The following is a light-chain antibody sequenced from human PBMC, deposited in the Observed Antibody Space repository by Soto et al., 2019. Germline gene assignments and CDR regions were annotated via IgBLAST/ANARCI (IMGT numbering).Light chain of an antibody. CDR3: QQNDNLPPA. CDR2: DAS. Sequence: DIPMTQSPSSLSASVGDRVTITCQASQDISNYLNWYQQKPGKAPKLLLYDASNLETGVPSRFSGSGSGTDFTFTISSLQPEDIATYYCQQNDNLPPAFGQGTKLEIK. V-gene: IGKV1-33*01. CDR1: QDISNY. J-gene: IGKJ2*01.